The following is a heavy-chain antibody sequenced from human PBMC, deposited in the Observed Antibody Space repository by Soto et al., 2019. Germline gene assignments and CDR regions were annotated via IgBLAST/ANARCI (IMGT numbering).Heavy chain of an antibody. CDR3: ARDNKEASFDI. CDR1: GGSISSGGYY. J-gene: IGHJ3*02. Sequence: QVQLQESGPGLVKPSQTLSLTCTVSGGSISSGGYYWSWIRQHPAKGLEWIGYIYYSGSTYYNPSLKSRVTISVDTSKNQGSLKLSSVTAADTAVYYCARDNKEASFDIWGQGTMVTVSS. CDR2: IYYSGST. V-gene: IGHV4-31*03.